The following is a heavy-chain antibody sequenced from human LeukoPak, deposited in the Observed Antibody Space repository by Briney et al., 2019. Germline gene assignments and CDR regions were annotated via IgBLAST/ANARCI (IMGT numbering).Heavy chain of an antibody. V-gene: IGHV3-30*04. CDR1: GFTFSSYA. J-gene: IGHJ5*02. CDR3: ARGPYYDFWSGYYPPNWFDP. D-gene: IGHD3-3*01. Sequence: PGRSLRLSCAASGFTFSSYAMHWVSQAPGKGLEWVAVISYDGSNKYYADSVKGRFTISRDNSKNTLYLQMNSLRAEDTAVYYCARGPYYDFWSGYYPPNWFDPWGQGTLVTVSS. CDR2: ISYDGSNK.